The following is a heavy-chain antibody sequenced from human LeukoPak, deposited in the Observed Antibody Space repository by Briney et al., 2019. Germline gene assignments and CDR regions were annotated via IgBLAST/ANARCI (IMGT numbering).Heavy chain of an antibody. CDR1: GFTFSSFA. Sequence: TGGSLRLSCAASGFTFSSFAMHWVRQAPGKGLEWVAVISYDGSHKDYADSVKGRFTISRDNSKNTLYLQMNSLRAEDTAVYYCARAWDTVTVPGPLDYWGQGTLVTVSS. V-gene: IGHV3-30*01. J-gene: IGHJ4*02. D-gene: IGHD5-18*01. CDR2: ISYDGSHK. CDR3: ARAWDTVTVPGPLDY.